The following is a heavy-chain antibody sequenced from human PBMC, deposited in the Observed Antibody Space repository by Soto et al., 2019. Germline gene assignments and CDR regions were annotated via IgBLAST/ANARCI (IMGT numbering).Heavy chain of an antibody. CDR3: ARPHFSSSYYFDY. Sequence: ASVKVSCKASGYTFTSYAMHWVRQAPGQKLEWMGWINAGNGNTKYSQKFQGRVTITRDTSASTAYMELSSLRSEDTAVYYCARPHFSSSYYFDYWGQGTLVTVSS. D-gene: IGHD6-13*01. J-gene: IGHJ4*02. V-gene: IGHV1-3*01. CDR2: INAGNGNT. CDR1: GYTFTSYA.